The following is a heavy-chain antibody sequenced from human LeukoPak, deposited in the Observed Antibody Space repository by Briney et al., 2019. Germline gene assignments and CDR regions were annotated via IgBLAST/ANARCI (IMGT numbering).Heavy chain of an antibody. V-gene: IGHV3-23*01. CDR1: GFTFSSYA. CDR2: ISGSGGST. J-gene: IGHJ4*01. D-gene: IGHD3-22*01. CDR3: ANPSGGAYDSSGYPIGLDY. Sequence: GGSLRLSCAASGFTFSSYAMSWVRQAPGKGLEWVSAISGSGGSTYYADSVKGRFTISRDNSKNTLYLQMNSLRAEDTAVYYCANPSGGAYDSSGYPIGLDYWGQETWSPSPQ.